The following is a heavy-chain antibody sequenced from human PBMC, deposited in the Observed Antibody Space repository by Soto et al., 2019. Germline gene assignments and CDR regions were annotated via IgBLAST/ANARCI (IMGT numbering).Heavy chain of an antibody. V-gene: IGHV4-30-4*01. J-gene: IGHJ4*02. CDR1: GGSISSGDYY. CDR2: IYYSGST. D-gene: IGHD3-22*01. Sequence: QVQLQESGPGLVKPSQTLSLTCTVSGGSISSGDYYWSWIRQPPGKGLEWIGYIYYSGSTYYNPSLKSRITISVDTSKNQFSLKLSSVTAADTAVYYCARKPLYYDSSGYVDYWGQGTLVTVSS. CDR3: ARKPLYYDSSGYVDY.